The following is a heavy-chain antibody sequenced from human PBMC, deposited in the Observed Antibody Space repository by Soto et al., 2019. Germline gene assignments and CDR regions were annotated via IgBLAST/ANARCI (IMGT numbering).Heavy chain of an antibody. Sequence: SQTLSLTCAISGDSVSSNSAAWNWIRQSPSRGLEWLGRTYYRSKWYNDYAVSVKSRITINPDTSKNQFSLQLNSVTPEDTAVYYCARGFYSSGWYSAYYYYGMDVWGQGTTVTV. CDR3: ARGFYSSGWYSAYYYYGMDV. CDR2: TYYRSKWYN. J-gene: IGHJ6*02. D-gene: IGHD6-19*01. CDR1: GDSVSSNSAA. V-gene: IGHV6-1*01.